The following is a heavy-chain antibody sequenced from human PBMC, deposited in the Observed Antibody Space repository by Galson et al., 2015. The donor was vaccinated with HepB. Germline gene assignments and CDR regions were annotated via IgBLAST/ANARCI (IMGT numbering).Heavy chain of an antibody. CDR2: IGSDGSDE. D-gene: IGHD6-19*01. Sequence: SLRLSCAASGVTFSRCAMHWVRQAPGKGLEWVAVIGSDGSDEYYADSVKGRFTISRDNSKNTLYLLMSGLQIEDTAVYYCGGVPPSSGWYIDYWGQGTLVTVSS. CDR1: GVTFSRCA. CDR3: GGVPPSSGWYIDY. J-gene: IGHJ4*02. V-gene: IGHV3-30*04.